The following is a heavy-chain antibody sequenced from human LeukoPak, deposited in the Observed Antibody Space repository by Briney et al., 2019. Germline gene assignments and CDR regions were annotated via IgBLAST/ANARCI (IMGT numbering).Heavy chain of an antibody. Sequence: SQTLSLTCTVSGGSISSGGYYWSWIRQPPGKGLEWIGYIYHSGSTYYNPSLKSRVTISVDRSKNQFSLKLSSVTAADTAVYYCARDVVRDYYDSSGYRLRYNWFDPWGQGTLVTVSS. D-gene: IGHD3-22*01. CDR3: ARDVVRDYYDSSGYRLRYNWFDP. J-gene: IGHJ5*02. CDR2: IYHSGST. V-gene: IGHV4-30-2*01. CDR1: GGSISSGGYY.